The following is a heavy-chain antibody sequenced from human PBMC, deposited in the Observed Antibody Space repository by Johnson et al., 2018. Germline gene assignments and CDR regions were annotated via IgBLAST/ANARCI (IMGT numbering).Heavy chain of an antibody. CDR1: GFTFSSYG. J-gene: IGHJ3*02. CDR3: ASPLDSRAAFDI. Sequence: QVQLVESGGGVVQPGRSLRLSCAASGFTFSSYGMHWVRQAPGTGLEWVAVIWYDGSIKYYEDSVKGRVTTSRDKSKNTLYLKRNSLRAEDTAVYYCASPLDSRAAFDIWGQGRMVTVSS. CDR2: IWYDGSIK. V-gene: IGHV3-33*01. D-gene: IGHD2-2*03.